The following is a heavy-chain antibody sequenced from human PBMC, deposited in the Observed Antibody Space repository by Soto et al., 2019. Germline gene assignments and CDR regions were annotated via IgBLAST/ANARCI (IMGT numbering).Heavy chain of an antibody. J-gene: IGHJ5*02. CDR3: AREIYDSSGYYQNWFDP. CDR2: IYYSGST. V-gene: IGHV4-31*03. Sequence: PSETLSLTCTVSGGSISSGGYYWSWIRQHPGKGLEWIGYIYYSGSTYFNPSLKSRVTISVDTSKNLFSLKLSSVTAADTAVFYCAREIYDSSGYYQNWFDPWGQGTLVTVSS. D-gene: IGHD3-22*01. CDR1: GGSISSGGYY.